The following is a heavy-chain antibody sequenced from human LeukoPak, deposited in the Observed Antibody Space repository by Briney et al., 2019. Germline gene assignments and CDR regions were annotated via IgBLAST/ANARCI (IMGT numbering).Heavy chain of an antibody. V-gene: IGHV4-39*02. Sequence: SETLSLTCIVSGGSISSSGYYWGWIRQPPGKGLEWIGSIYYSGSTYYNPSLKSRVTISVDTSKNQFSLKLSSVTAADTAVYYCARDFCSGGSCYSDSYGYWGQGTLVTVSS. J-gene: IGHJ4*02. CDR1: GGSISSSGYY. CDR2: IYYSGST. D-gene: IGHD2-15*01. CDR3: ARDFCSGGSCYSDSYGY.